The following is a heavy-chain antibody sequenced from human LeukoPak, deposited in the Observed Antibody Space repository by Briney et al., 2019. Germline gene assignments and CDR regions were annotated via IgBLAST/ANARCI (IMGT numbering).Heavy chain of an antibody. Sequence: GGSLRLSCAASGFTFSSYWMHWVRQAPGKGLEWVSLIASSGLNTYYADSVRGRFTISRDNSKNTLSLQMNSLRAEDTAVYYCARGGGYFDSSGYYHMVEAFDIWGQGTMVTVSS. CDR2: IASSGLNT. D-gene: IGHD3-22*01. CDR1: GFTFSSYW. CDR3: ARGGGYFDSSGYYHMVEAFDI. V-gene: IGHV3-74*01. J-gene: IGHJ3*02.